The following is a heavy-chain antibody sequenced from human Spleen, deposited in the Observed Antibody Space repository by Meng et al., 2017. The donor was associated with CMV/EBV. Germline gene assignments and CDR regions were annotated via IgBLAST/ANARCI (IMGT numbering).Heavy chain of an antibody. D-gene: IGHD5-18*01. V-gene: IGHV3-66*02. CDR3: ARARGGYSYLIDY. J-gene: IGHJ4*02. Sequence: GGSLRLTCAASGFTVSSNYMSWVRQAPGKGREWVSVIYSGTSANYADSVRGRFTITRDNSKHTLYLQMDSRRAEDTAVYYCARARGGYSYLIDYWGQGTRVTVSS. CDR1: GFTVSSNY. CDR2: IYSGTSA.